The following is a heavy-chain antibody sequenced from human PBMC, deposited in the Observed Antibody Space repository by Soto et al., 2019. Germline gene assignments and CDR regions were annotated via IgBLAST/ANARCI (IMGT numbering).Heavy chain of an antibody. D-gene: IGHD6-13*01. J-gene: IGHJ4*02. CDR1: GFSLSTSGVG. CDR2: IYWDDDK. Sequence: QITLKESGPTLVKPTQTLTLTCTFSGFSLSTSGVGVGWIRQPPGKALEWLALIYWDDDKRYSPSLKSRLTITKDTSKSQVVLTMTNMDPVDTATYYCAPRLAATGLFDYWGQGTLVTVSS. CDR3: APRLAATGLFDY. V-gene: IGHV2-5*02.